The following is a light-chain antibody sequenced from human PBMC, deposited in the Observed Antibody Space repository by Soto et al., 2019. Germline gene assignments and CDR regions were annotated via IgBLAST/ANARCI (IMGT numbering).Light chain of an antibody. CDR2: GAS. J-gene: IGKJ1*01. Sequence: PGQRATLSCRASQSVDSTFFAWYQKNPGQAPRLLIYGASKRDTGVPDRFSGSGSGTDFTLTISRLEPEDLAVYYCQQYMSSVTFGQGTKVEI. CDR1: QSVDSTF. V-gene: IGKV3-20*01. CDR3: QQYMSSVT.